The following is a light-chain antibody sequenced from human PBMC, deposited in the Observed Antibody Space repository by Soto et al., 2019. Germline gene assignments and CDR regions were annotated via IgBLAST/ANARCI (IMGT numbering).Light chain of an antibody. Sequence: EIVVTQSPATLSLSPWERATLSCRASQSVSSYLAWYQQKPGQAPRLLIYDASNRATGIPARFSGSGSGTEFILTISSLQPDDFASYCCQHYGGMWKCGQGTKGDIK. J-gene: IGKJ1*01. V-gene: IGKV3-11*01. CDR2: DAS. CDR1: QSVSSY. CDR3: QHYGGMWK.